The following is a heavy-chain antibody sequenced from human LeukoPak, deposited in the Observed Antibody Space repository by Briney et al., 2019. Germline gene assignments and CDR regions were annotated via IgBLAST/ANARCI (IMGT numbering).Heavy chain of an antibody. CDR3: ATDMGDGDCGGDCYLDAFDI. J-gene: IGHJ3*02. D-gene: IGHD2-21*02. V-gene: IGHV1-69*13. Sequence: ASVKVSCKASGGTFSSYAISWVRQAPGQGLEWMGGIIPIFGTANYAQKFQGRVTITADESTSTAYMELSSLRSEDTAVYYCATDMGDGDCGGDCYLDAFDIWGQGTMVTVSS. CDR1: GGTFSSYA. CDR2: IIPIFGTA.